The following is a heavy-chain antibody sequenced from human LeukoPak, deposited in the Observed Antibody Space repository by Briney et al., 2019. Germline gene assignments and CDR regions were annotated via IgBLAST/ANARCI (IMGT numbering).Heavy chain of an antibody. D-gene: IGHD2-15*01. CDR3: AKAPVTTCSGAYCYPFDY. CDR1: GFTFSSYG. CDR2: ISGSGGST. J-gene: IGHJ4*02. Sequence: GGSLRLSCAASGFTFSSYGMSWVRQAPGKGLKWVSAISGSGGSTYYADSVKGRFTISRDSSKNTLYLQMNRLRAEDAAVYYCAKAPVTTCSGAYCYPFDYWGQGTLVTVSS. V-gene: IGHV3-23*01.